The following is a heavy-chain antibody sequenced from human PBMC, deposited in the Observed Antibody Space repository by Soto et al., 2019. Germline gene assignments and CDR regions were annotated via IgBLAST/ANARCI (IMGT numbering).Heavy chain of an antibody. D-gene: IGHD5-12*01. Sequence: EVQLVESGGGLVKPGGSLRLACAASGFTLRTAWMNWVRQAPGKGLEWVGRIKRESDGGTTDYGVSVRGRFTISRDESQNTLYLQINSLGTEDTAVYYCATEPSFYDSSGVDVWGQGTTVTVSS. J-gene: IGHJ6*02. CDR2: IKRESDGGTT. V-gene: IGHV3-15*07. CDR3: ATEPSFYDSSGVDV. CDR1: GFTLRTAW.